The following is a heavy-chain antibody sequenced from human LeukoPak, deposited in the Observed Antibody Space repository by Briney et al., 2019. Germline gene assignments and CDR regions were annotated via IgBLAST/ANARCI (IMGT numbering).Heavy chain of an antibody. CDR3: ARERESQIGETDNY. Sequence: GGSLRLSCAASGFTFSSYWMSWVRQAPGKGLEWVANIKQDGSEKYYVDSVKGRFTISRDNSKNTLYLQMNSLRAEDTAVYYCARERESQIGETDNYWGQGTLVTVSS. CDR2: IKQDGSEK. J-gene: IGHJ4*02. CDR1: GFTFSSYW. V-gene: IGHV3-7*01. D-gene: IGHD3-10*01.